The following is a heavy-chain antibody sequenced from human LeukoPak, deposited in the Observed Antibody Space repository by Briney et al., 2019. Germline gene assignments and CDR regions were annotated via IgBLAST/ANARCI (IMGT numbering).Heavy chain of an antibody. D-gene: IGHD6-13*01. J-gene: IGHJ3*02. CDR1: GGPISSYY. Sequence: SETLSLTCTVSGGPISSYYWSWIRQPPGKGLEWIGYIYYSGSTNYNPSLKSRVTISVDTSKNQLSLKLSSVTAADTAVYYCARAPYSSSWFWVDAFDIWGQGTMVTVSS. CDR3: ARAPYSSSWFWVDAFDI. V-gene: IGHV4-59*01. CDR2: IYYSGST.